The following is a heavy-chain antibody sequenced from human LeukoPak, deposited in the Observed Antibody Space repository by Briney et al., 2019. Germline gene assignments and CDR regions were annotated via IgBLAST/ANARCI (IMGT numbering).Heavy chain of an antibody. CDR1: GYAFTGYY. CDR3: AREPVRYCGSTSCYSFLIDY. D-gene: IGHD2-2*01. CDR2: INPNSGGT. Sequence: ASVKVSCKASGYAFTGYYMHWVRQAPGQGLEWMGWINPNSGGTNYAQKFQGRVTMTRDTSISTAYMELSRLRSDDTAVYYCAREPVRYCGSTSCYSFLIDYWGQGTLVTVSS. V-gene: IGHV1-2*02. J-gene: IGHJ4*02.